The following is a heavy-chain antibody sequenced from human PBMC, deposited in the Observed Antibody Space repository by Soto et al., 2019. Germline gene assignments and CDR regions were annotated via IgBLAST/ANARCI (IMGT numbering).Heavy chain of an antibody. CDR1: GGSISSSSYY. V-gene: IGHV4-39*01. D-gene: IGHD3-9*01. CDR2: IYYSGST. J-gene: IGHJ6*02. CDR3: ARLGPTYYDILTGYASPGNYYYYGMDV. Sequence: SETLSLTCTVSGGSISSSSYYWGWIRQPPGKGLEWIGSIYYSGSTYYNPSLKSRVTISVDTSKNQFSLKLSSVTAADTAVYYCARLGPTYYDILTGYASPGNYYYYGMDVWGQGTTVTAP.